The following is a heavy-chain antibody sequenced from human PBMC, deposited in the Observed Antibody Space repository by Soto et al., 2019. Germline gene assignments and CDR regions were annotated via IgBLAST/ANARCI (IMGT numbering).Heavy chain of an antibody. CDR1: GVSINSGYYY. V-gene: IGHV4-31*03. CDR2: IFYSGST. D-gene: IGHD5-12*01. Sequence: PSETLSLTCTVSGVSINSGYYYWNWIRQHPGKALEWIGYIFYSGSTYSNPSLKSRVTISVDTSKNQFSLKLSSVTAADTAVYYCARGSKYIFFDYWGQGTLVTV. J-gene: IGHJ4*02. CDR3: ARGSKYIFFDY.